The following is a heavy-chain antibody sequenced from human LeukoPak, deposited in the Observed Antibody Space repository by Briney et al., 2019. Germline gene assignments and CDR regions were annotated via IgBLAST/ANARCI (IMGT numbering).Heavy chain of an antibody. CDR1: GYTFTSYG. Sequence: ASVKVSCKASGYTFTSYGISWVRQATGQGLEWMGWISAYNGNTNYAQKLQGRVTMTTDTSTSTAYMELRSLRSDDTAVYYCARDWVRYSGYDQRFDYWGQGTLVTVSS. D-gene: IGHD5-12*01. CDR3: ARDWVRYSGYDQRFDY. CDR2: ISAYNGNT. J-gene: IGHJ4*02. V-gene: IGHV1-18*01.